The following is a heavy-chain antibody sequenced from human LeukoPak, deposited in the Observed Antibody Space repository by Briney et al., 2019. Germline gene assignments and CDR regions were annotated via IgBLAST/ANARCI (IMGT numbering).Heavy chain of an antibody. D-gene: IGHD5-18*01. CDR2: IYSGGNT. CDR3: ARGPVDGYSYGFLDY. Sequence: QPGGSLRLSCAASGFTVSSNYMNWVRQAPRRGMEWVSAIYSGGNTYYADSVKGRFTISRDNSKNTLYLQMNSLRAEDTAVYYCARGPVDGYSYGFLDYWGQGTLVIVSS. V-gene: IGHV3-53*01. CDR1: GFTVSSNY. J-gene: IGHJ4*02.